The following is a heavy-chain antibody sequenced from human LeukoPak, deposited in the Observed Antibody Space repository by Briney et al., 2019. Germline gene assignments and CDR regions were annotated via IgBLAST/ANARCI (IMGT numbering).Heavy chain of an antibody. Sequence: PSETLSLTCTVSGGSISSYYWSWIRQPPGKGLEWIGYIYYSGSANYNPSLKSRVTISVDTSKNQFSLKLSSVTAADTAVYYCARAADGYFDYWGQGTLVTVSS. D-gene: IGHD5-24*01. CDR2: IYYSGSA. V-gene: IGHV4-59*01. CDR3: ARAADGYFDY. CDR1: GGSISSYY. J-gene: IGHJ4*02.